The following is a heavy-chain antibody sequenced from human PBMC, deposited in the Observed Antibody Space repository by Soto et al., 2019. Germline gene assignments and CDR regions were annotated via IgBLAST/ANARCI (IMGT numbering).Heavy chain of an antibody. J-gene: IGHJ4*02. D-gene: IGHD5-12*01. CDR3: ARPKARWLQSPFDY. V-gene: IGHV4-39*01. CDR1: GDSISSGNYY. CDR2: IYYSGIS. Sequence: SETLSLTCSVSGDSISSGNYYWGWIRQPPGKGLEWIGSIYYSGISYYNPSLKGRVTISVDTSKNQFSLKLSSVTAADTAVYYCARPKARWLQSPFDYWGQGTLVTVSS.